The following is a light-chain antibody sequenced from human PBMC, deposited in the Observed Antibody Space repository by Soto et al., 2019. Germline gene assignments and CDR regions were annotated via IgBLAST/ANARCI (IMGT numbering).Light chain of an antibody. CDR2: KAS. Sequence: DIQLTQSPSTLSASVGDRVTITCRASQSINSWLAWYQQKPGKAPKLLVYKASSLESGVPSRFSGSGSGTESTLTISTLQPDDFATYYCQQYEAYPLTFGGGTKVEI. J-gene: IGKJ4*01. V-gene: IGKV1-5*03. CDR1: QSINSW. CDR3: QQYEAYPLT.